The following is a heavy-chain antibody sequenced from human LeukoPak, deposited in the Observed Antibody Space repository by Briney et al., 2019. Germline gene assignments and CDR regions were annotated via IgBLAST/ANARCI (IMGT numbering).Heavy chain of an antibody. J-gene: IGHJ4*02. CDR3: ARQTGSGLFILP. D-gene: IGHD3/OR15-3a*01. Sequence: SETLSLTCTVSGGSISSSNWWSWVRQPPGKGLEWIGEIYHSGSTNYNPSLKSRVTISVDKSKNQFSLKLSSVTAADTAVYYCARQTGSGLFILPGGQGTLVTVSS. CDR1: GGSISSSNW. V-gene: IGHV4-4*02. CDR2: IYHSGST.